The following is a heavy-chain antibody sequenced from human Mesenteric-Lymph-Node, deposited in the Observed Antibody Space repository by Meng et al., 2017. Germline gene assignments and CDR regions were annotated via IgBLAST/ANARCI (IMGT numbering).Heavy chain of an antibody. D-gene: IGHD3-16*01. V-gene: IGHV3-7*01. J-gene: IGHJ4*02. CDR2: IKQDGSEK. Sequence: GESLKISCAVPGFTFRNAWMSWVRQAPGKGLEWVANIKQDGSEKYSVDSVKGRFTISRDNAKNSLYLQMNSLRAEDTAVYYCARDWGRYWGQGTLVTVSS. CDR1: GFTFRNAW. CDR3: ARDWGRY.